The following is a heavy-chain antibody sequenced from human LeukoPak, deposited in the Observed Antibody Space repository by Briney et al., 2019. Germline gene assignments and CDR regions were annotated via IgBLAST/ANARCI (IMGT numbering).Heavy chain of an antibody. J-gene: IGHJ3*02. V-gene: IGHV4-34*01. Sequence: PSETLSLTCAVYGGSFSGYYWSWIRQPPGKGLEWIGEINHSGSTNYNPSLKSRVTISVDTSKNQFSLKLSSVTAADTAVYYCAGGPYCGGDCYSSGGVDAFDIWGQGTMVTVSS. CDR1: GGSFSGYY. D-gene: IGHD2-21*02. CDR3: AGGPYCGGDCYSSGGVDAFDI. CDR2: INHSGST.